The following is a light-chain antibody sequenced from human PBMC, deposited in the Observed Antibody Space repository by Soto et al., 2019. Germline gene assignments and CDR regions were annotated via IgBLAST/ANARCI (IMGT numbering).Light chain of an antibody. CDR2: EVT. J-gene: IGLJ3*02. CDR1: SSDVGGYDY. Sequence: QSALTQPASVSGSPGQSITISCTGTSSDVGGYDYVSWYQHHPGKAPKLVISEVTNRPSGVSDRFSGSRSGNTASLTISGLQAEDEADYYCSSYTTSSTLVFGGGTKQTVL. CDR3: SSYTTSSTLV. V-gene: IGLV2-14*01.